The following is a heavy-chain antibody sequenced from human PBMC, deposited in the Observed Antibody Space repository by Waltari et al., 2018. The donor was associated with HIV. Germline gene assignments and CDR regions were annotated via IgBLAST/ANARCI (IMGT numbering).Heavy chain of an antibody. CDR3: ARGHSITMIVVV. Sequence: QVQLQESGPGLVKPSETLSLTCTVSGGSISSYYWSWIRQPPGKGLEWIGYIYYSGSTNYNPSLKSRVTISVDTSKNQFSLKLSSVTAADTAVYYCARGHSITMIVVVWGQGTLVTVSS. J-gene: IGHJ4*02. D-gene: IGHD3-22*01. CDR2: IYYSGST. CDR1: GGSISSYY. V-gene: IGHV4-59*01.